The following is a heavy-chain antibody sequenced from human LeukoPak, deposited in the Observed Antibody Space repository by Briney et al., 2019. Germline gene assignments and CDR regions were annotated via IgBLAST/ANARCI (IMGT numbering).Heavy chain of an antibody. CDR3: VRAPPNWGFNY. J-gene: IGHJ4*02. Sequence: ASVKVSCKASGYTFTSYDINWVRQATEQGLEWLGWMSPNSGNTGYAQKFQGRVTMTRNTSITTAYMALSSLRSEDTAVYYCVRAPPNWGFNYWGQGTLVTVSS. CDR1: GYTFTSYD. CDR2: MSPNSGNT. V-gene: IGHV1-8*01. D-gene: IGHD7-27*01.